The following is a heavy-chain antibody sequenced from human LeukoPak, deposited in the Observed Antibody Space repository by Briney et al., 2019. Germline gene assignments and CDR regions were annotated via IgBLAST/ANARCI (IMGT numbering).Heavy chain of an antibody. Sequence: SETLSLTCTVSGYSISSGYYWGWIRQPPGKGLEWIGSIYHSGSTYYNPSLKSRVTISVDTSKNQFSLKLSSVTAADTAVYYCAGSRIQLWSDNYFDYWGQGTLVTVSS. D-gene: IGHD5-18*01. V-gene: IGHV4-38-2*02. J-gene: IGHJ4*02. CDR2: IYHSGST. CDR1: GYSISSGYY. CDR3: AGSRIQLWSDNYFDY.